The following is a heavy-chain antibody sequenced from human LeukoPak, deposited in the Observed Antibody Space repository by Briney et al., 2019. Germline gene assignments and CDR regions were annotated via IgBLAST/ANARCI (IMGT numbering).Heavy chain of an antibody. Sequence: PGGSLRLSCAASGFTFDDYAMHWVRQAPGKGLEWVSLISWDGGSTYYADSVKGRFTISRDNLKNSLYLQMNSLRAEAAALYYCAKELPSAAAGTDYYGMDVWGKGTTVTVSS. CDR1: GFTFDDYA. D-gene: IGHD6-13*01. V-gene: IGHV3-43D*04. CDR2: ISWDGGST. J-gene: IGHJ6*04. CDR3: AKELPSAAAGTDYYGMDV.